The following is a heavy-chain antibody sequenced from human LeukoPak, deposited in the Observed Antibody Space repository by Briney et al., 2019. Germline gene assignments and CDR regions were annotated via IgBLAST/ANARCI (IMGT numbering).Heavy chain of an antibody. CDR2: ISSSSSYI. CDR1: GFTFSSYS. J-gene: IGHJ4*02. CDR3: ARAPSGQYCSSTSCYALSDY. Sequence: GGSLRLSCAASGFTFSSYSMNWVRQAPGKGLEWVSSISSSSSYIYYADSVKGRFTISRDNAKNSLYLQMNSLRAEDTAVYYCARAPSGQYCSSTSCYALSDYWGQGTLVTVSS. V-gene: IGHV3-21*01. D-gene: IGHD2-2*01.